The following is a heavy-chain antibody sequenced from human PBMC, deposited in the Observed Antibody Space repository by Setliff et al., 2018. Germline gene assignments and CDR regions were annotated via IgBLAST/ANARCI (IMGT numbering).Heavy chain of an antibody. J-gene: IGHJ6*03. V-gene: IGHV1-69*13. CDR3: ARGPQKFYSDTSGYYYDALYYYYMDV. CDR2: IIPIFGTA. Sequence: GASVKVSCKASGYPFSSYAISWVRQAPGQGLEWMGGIIPIFGTADYAQNFQGRVTIIADESTSTTYMELSSLRSEDTAVYYCARGPQKFYSDTSGYYYDALYYYYMDVWGKGTTVTVS. D-gene: IGHD3-22*01. CDR1: GYPFSSYA.